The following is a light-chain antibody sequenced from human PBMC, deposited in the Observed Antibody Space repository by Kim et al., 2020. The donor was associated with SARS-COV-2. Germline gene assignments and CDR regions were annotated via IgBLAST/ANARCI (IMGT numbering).Light chain of an antibody. CDR1: QSVSSN. CDR2: AAS. V-gene: IGKV3-15*01. CDR3: QQYNNWPPT. J-gene: IGKJ1*01. Sequence: EIVMTQSPATLSVSLGERATLSCRASQSVSSNLAWYQQKPGQAPRLLIYAASTRATGIPARFSGSGSGTEFTLTISSLQSEDFAVYYCQQYNNWPPTFGQGTKVDIK.